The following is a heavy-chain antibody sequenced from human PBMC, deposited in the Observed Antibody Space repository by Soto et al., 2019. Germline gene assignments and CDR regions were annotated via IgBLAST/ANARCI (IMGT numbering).Heavy chain of an antibody. CDR2: ISYDGSNK. V-gene: IGHV3-30-3*01. CDR1: GFTFSSYA. D-gene: IGHD5-18*01. CDR3: ASSLLALYGYDAFDI. Sequence: QVQLVESGGGVVQPGRSLRLSCAASGFTFSSYAMHWVRQAPGKGLEWVAVISYDGSNKYYADSVKGRFTISRDNSKNTLYLQMNSLRAEDTAVYYCASSLLALYGYDAFDIWGQGTMVTVSS. J-gene: IGHJ3*02.